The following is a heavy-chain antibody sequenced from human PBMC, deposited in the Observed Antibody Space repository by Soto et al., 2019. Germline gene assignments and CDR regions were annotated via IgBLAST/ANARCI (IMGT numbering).Heavy chain of an antibody. D-gene: IGHD3-10*01. CDR1: GGSISSYY. CDR3: ARDGSDSYGLDV. J-gene: IGHJ6*02. Sequence: SETLSLTCTVSGGSISSYYWSWIRQSAGKGLEWIGRIYNGGNTQYNPSLKSRVTMSADTSKNQFSLRLNSVTAADTAVYYCARDGSDSYGLDVWGQGTTVTVSS. CDR2: IYNGGNT. V-gene: IGHV4-4*07.